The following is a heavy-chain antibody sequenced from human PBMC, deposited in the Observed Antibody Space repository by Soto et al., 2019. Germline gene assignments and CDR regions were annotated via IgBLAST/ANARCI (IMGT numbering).Heavy chain of an antibody. D-gene: IGHD2-15*01. CDR3: AKDLKNGGISYCMDV. J-gene: IGHJ6*02. CDR2: ISWNSGSI. Sequence: CLRLSCAASGLSFDDYAMHWVRQAPGKSMEWFSGISWNSGSIGDAASVKGRFTISRDKAKTPLYLQINSLRAEDTALYYCAKDLKNGGISYCMDVWGQGTTGTVSS. CDR1: GLSFDDYA. V-gene: IGHV3-9*01.